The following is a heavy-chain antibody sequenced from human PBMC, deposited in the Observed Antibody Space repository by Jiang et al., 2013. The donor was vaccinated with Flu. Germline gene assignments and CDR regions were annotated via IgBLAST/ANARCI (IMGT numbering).Heavy chain of an antibody. CDR1: GDSVSSNSAA. V-gene: IGHV6-1*01. CDR2: TYYRSKWYN. J-gene: IGHJ6*04. D-gene: IGHD6-13*01. CDR3: ARAAGREGSSWYQAYYGMDV. Sequence: SQTLSLTCAISGDSVSSNSAAWNWIRQSPSRGLEWLGRTYYRSKWYNDYAVSVKSRITINPDTSKNQFSLQLNSVTPEDTAVYYCARAAGREGSSWYQAYYGMDVWGKGTTVTVSS.